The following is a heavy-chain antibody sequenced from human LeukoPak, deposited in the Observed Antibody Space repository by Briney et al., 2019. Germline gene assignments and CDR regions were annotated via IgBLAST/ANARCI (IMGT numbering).Heavy chain of an antibody. J-gene: IGHJ6*02. CDR2: ISYDGSNE. D-gene: IGHD3-3*01. CDR1: GFTFSSYG. Sequence: GRSLRLSCAASGFTFSSYGMHWVRQAPGKGLEWVALISYDGSNEYYADSVRGRFTISRDNSKFTLYMQMNSLRAEDTAVYYCAKNYDFWSGTSREGYYGMDVWGQGTTVTVSS. V-gene: IGHV3-30*18. CDR3: AKNYDFWSGTSREGYYGMDV.